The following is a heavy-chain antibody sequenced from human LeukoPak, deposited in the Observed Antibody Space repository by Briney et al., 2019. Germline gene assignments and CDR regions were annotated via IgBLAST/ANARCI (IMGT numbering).Heavy chain of an antibody. CDR1: GGSISSNSYY. CDR2: IYHSASP. J-gene: IGHJ4*02. CDR3: ARHMGRDFYKIDY. D-gene: IGHD3-3*01. V-gene: IGHV4-39*01. Sequence: SETLSLTCAVSGGSISSNSYYWGWIRQPPGKGLEWIGSIYHSASPYYNPSLKSRAAISVDTSKNQVFLNLSSMTASDTAQYYCARHMGRDFYKIDYWGQGILVTVSS.